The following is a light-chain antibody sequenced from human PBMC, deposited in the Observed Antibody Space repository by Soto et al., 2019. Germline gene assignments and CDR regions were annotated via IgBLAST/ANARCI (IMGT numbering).Light chain of an antibody. V-gene: IGLV2-14*02. CDR2: EVS. Sequence: QSVLTQPASVSGSPGQSITISCTGTSSDVGSYNLVSWYQHHPGKAPKLMIFEVSKRPSGVPDRFAGSKSGTSASLAISGLQSEDEADYYCTAWDDSLNGYVFGTGTKVTVL. J-gene: IGLJ1*01. CDR3: TAWDDSLNGYV. CDR1: SSDVGSYNL.